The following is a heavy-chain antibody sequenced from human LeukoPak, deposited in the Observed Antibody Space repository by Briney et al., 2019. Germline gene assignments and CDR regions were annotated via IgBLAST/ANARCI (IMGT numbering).Heavy chain of an antibody. J-gene: IGHJ5*02. CDR3: ARDGSPLRFGELSWFDP. CDR1: GYTFTSYG. CDR2: ISAYNGNT. Sequence: ASVKVSCKASGYTFTSYGISWVRQAPGQGLEWMGWISAYNGNTNYAQKLQGRVTMTTDTSTSTAYMELRSLRSDDTAVYYCARDGSPLRFGELSWFDPWGQGTLVTVSS. D-gene: IGHD3-10*01. V-gene: IGHV1-18*01.